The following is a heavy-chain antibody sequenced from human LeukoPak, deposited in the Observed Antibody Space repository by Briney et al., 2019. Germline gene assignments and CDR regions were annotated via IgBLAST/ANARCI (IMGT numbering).Heavy chain of an antibody. D-gene: IGHD4-17*01. Sequence: GGSLRLSCAASGFTFSSYAMHWVRQAPGKGLEWVAVISYDGKIKYCADSVKGRFTISRDKSKNTVYLQLNSLRAEDTAVYYCARSPDYGDPYWYFDLWGRGTLVTVSS. CDR2: ISYDGKIK. V-gene: IGHV3-30*14. CDR3: ARSPDYGDPYWYFDL. CDR1: GFTFSSYA. J-gene: IGHJ2*01.